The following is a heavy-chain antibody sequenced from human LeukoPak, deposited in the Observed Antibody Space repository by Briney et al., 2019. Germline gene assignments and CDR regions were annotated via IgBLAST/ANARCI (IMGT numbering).Heavy chain of an antibody. D-gene: IGHD1-14*01. V-gene: IGHV3-7*04. CDR1: GFTLGGYW. J-gene: IGHJ4*02. CDR3: ARDSPEPGQFFDY. Sequence: GGSLRLACAASGFTLGGYWMTWLRPAPGKGLEWVANIKHDGSQKYYVDSVKGRFTISRDNAKNSLYLQMNSLSVEDTAVYYCARDSPEPGQFFDYWGQGTLVTVSS. CDR2: IKHDGSQK.